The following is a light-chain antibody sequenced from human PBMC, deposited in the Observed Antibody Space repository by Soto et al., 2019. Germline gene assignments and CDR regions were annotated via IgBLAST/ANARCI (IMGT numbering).Light chain of an antibody. Sequence: EIVLPQSHGTLSLSPGGRDTDXRRSSQSVSSSYLAWYQQKPGQAPRLLIYGASSRATGIPDRFSGSGSGTDFTLTISRLEPEDFAVYWCQQYDSSPRTFGQGTKVDI. V-gene: IGKV3-20*01. CDR3: QQYDSSPRT. J-gene: IGKJ1*01. CDR2: GAS. CDR1: QSVSSSY.